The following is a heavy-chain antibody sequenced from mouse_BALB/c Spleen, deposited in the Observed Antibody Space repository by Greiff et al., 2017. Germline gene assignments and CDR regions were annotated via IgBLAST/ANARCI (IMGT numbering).Heavy chain of an antibody. J-gene: IGHJ4*01. V-gene: IGHV1-20*02. CDR1: GYSFTGYF. CDR3: ARGYYYGSSYGYAMDY. D-gene: IGHD1-1*01. Sequence: EVQLQESGPELVKPGASVKISCKASGYSFTGYFMNWVMQSHGKSLEWIGRINPYNGDTFYNQKFKGKATLTVDKSSSTAHMELRSLASEDSAVYYCARGYYYGSSYGYAMDYWGQGTSVTVSS. CDR2: INPYNGDT.